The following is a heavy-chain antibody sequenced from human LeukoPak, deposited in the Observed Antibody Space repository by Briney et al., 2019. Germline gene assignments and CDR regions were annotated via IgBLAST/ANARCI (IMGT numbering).Heavy chain of an antibody. Sequence: GALRLSCAASGFTFRSHAMSWVRQAPGKGLEWVSSISETGGSTYYADSVKGRLTISRDNSKNTLYLQMNSLKTEDTAVYYCTTDSLAAAGSFDYWGQGTLVTVSS. CDR3: TTDSLAAAGSFDY. CDR2: ISETGGST. V-gene: IGHV3-23*01. J-gene: IGHJ4*02. D-gene: IGHD6-13*01. CDR1: GFTFRSHA.